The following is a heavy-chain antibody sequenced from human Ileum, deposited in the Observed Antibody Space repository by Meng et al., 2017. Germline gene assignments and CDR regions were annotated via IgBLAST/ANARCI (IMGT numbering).Heavy chain of an antibody. CDR2: ISYDGSNK. D-gene: IGHD3-22*01. V-gene: IGHV3-30*04. CDR3: ARETPYYYDSSGYSDY. J-gene: IGHJ4*02. CDR1: GFTFSSYA. Sequence: LSLTCAASGFTFSSYAMHWVRQAPGKGLEWVAVISYDGSNKYYADSVKGRFTISRDNSKNTLYLQMNSLRAEDTAVYYCARETPYYYDSSGYSDYWGQGTLVTVSS.